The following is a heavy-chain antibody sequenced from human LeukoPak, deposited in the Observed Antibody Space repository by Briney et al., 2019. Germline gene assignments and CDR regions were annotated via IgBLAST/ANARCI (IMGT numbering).Heavy chain of an antibody. CDR3: ARSRTPGIAAAGYRGCYFDY. V-gene: IGHV4-61*01. D-gene: IGHD6-25*01. CDR1: GGSISSSSYY. J-gene: IGHJ4*02. CDR2: IYYSGST. Sequence: PSETLSLTCAVSGGSISSSSYYWSWIRQPPGKGLEWIGYIYYSGSTNYNPSLKSRVTISVDTSKNQFSLKLSSVTAADTAVYYCARSRTPGIAAAGYRGCYFDYWGQGTLVTVSS.